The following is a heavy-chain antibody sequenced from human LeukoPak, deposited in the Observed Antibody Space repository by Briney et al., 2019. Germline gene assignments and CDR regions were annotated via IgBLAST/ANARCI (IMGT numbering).Heavy chain of an antibody. CDR3: TRAPRGGESVS. D-gene: IGHD3-10*01. J-gene: IGHJ5*02. CDR1: GFTFDDYG. Sequence: GGSLRLSCTASGFTFDDYGMSWVRQVPGKGLEWVSGISWNGLSSSYADSVRGRFTISRDNGKDSVFLQMNSLRVEDSAFYYCTRAPRGGESVSWGQGILVTVSS. CDR2: ISWNGLSS. V-gene: IGHV3-20*04.